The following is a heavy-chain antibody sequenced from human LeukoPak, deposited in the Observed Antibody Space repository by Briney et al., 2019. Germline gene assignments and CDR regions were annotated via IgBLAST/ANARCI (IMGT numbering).Heavy chain of an antibody. CDR3: ARLGNWGFDY. V-gene: IGHV4-59*08. D-gene: IGHD7-27*01. Sequence: SETLSLTCTVSGGSISSHYWSWIRQPPGKGLEWIGYIYYSGSTNYNPSLKSRVTISVDTSKNQFSLKLSSVTAADTAVYYCARLGNWGFDYWGQGTLVTVSS. J-gene: IGHJ4*02. CDR2: IYYSGST. CDR1: GGSISSHY.